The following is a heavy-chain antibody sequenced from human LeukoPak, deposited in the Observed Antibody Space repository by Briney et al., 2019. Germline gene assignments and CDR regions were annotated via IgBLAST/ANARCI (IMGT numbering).Heavy chain of an antibody. J-gene: IGHJ4*02. CDR3: ARVAKTYYYDSSGYSSFDY. CDR2: ISYDGSNK. V-gene: IGHV3-30-3*01. CDR1: GFTFSSHA. Sequence: PGGSLRLSCAASGFTFSSHAMHWVRQAPGKGLEWVAVISYDGSNKYYADSVKGRFTISRDNSKNTLYLQMNSLRAEDTAVYYCARVAKTYYYDSSGYSSFDYWGQGTLVTVSS. D-gene: IGHD3-22*01.